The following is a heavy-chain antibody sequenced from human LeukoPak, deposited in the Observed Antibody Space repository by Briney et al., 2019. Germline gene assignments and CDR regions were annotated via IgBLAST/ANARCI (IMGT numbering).Heavy chain of an antibody. CDR1: GFTFSSYA. CDR3: AKASEKAPWSAFDI. V-gene: IGHV3-23*01. CDR2: FSGSGTST. D-gene: IGHD3-3*01. J-gene: IGHJ3*02. Sequence: GSLRLSCAASGFTFSSYAMSWVRLAPGKGLEWVSVFSGSGTSTYYADSMKGRFTISRDNSKNTLYLQMNSLRAEDTAVYYCAKASEKAPWSAFDIWGQGTMVTVSS.